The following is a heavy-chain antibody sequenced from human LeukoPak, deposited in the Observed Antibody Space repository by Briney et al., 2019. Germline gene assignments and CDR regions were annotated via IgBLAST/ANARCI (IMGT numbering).Heavy chain of an antibody. CDR2: INPGNGYT. V-gene: IGHV1-3*01. CDR1: GYTFTNYS. CDR3: ARVLDYYFDY. J-gene: IGHJ4*02. Sequence: ASVKVSCKASGYTFTNYSVHWVRQAPGQRLEWMGWINPGNGYTKFSQKFQGRVTITRDTSASTAYMELRGLRSEDTAQYYCARVLDYYFDYWGQGTLVTVSS. D-gene: IGHD3/OR15-3a*01.